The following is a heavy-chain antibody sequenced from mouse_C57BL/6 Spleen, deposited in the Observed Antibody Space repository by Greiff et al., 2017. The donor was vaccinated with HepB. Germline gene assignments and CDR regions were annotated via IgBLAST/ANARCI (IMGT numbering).Heavy chain of an antibody. Sequence: EVQLMDSGGGLVKPGGSLKLSCAASGFTFSSYAMSWVRQTPEKSLEWVATISDGGSYTYYPDNVKGRFTISRDNAKNNLYLQMSHLKSEDTAIYYCARDGLYAMDYWGQGTSVTVSS. CDR2: ISDGGSYT. V-gene: IGHV5-4*01. CDR1: GFTFSSYA. CDR3: ARDGLYAMDY. J-gene: IGHJ4*01.